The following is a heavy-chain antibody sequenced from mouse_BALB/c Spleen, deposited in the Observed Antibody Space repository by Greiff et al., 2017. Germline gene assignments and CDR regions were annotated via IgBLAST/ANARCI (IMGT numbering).Heavy chain of an antibody. Sequence: VQLQQSGPELVKPGASVKMSCKASGYTFTSYVMHWVKQKPGQGLEWIGYINPYNDGTKYNEKFKGKATLTSDKSSSTAYMELSSLTSEDSAVYYCAGGGYSYAMDYWGQGTSVTVSS. CDR3: AGGGYSYAMDY. D-gene: IGHD2-3*01. V-gene: IGHV1-14*01. CDR2: INPYNDGT. CDR1: GYTFTSYV. J-gene: IGHJ4*01.